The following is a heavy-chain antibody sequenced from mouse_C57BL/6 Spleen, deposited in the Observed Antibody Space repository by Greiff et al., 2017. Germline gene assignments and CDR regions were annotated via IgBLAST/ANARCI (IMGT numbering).Heavy chain of an antibody. CDR1: GYTFTSYW. Sequence: QVQLKQPGAELVMPGASVKLSCKASGYTFTSYWMHWVKQRPGQGLEWIGEIDPSDSYTNYNQKFKGKSTLTVDKSSSTAYMQLSSLTSEDSAVYYCARDSPMDYWGQGTSVTVSS. D-gene: IGHD6-1*01. CDR3: ARDSPMDY. CDR2: IDPSDSYT. V-gene: IGHV1-69*01. J-gene: IGHJ4*01.